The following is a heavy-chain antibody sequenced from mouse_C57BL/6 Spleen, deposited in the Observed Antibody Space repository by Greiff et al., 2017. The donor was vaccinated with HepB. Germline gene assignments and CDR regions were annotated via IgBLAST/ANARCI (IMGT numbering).Heavy chain of an antibody. Sequence: QVHVKQPGAELVKPGASVKLSCKASGYTFTSYWMHWVKQRPGQGLEWIGMIHPNSGSTNYNEKFKSKATLTVDKSSSTAYMQLSSLTSEDSAVYYCARGYYGSTLDYWGQGTTLTVSS. CDR3: ARGYYGSTLDY. J-gene: IGHJ2*01. V-gene: IGHV1-64*01. CDR2: IHPNSGST. CDR1: GYTFTSYW. D-gene: IGHD1-1*01.